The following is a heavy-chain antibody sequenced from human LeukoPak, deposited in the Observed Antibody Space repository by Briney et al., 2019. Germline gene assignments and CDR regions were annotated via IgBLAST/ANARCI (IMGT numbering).Heavy chain of an antibody. CDR2: ISPYNDYT. J-gene: IGHJ3*02. CDR3: ARWYCSSTSCYAGAFDM. D-gene: IGHD2-2*01. CDR1: GYTFTNYG. Sequence: ASVKVSCKASGYTFTNYGISWVRQAPGQGLEWMGWISPYNDYTNYAQKLQGRVTMTTDTSTSTGYMELRSLRSDDTAVYYCARWYCSSTSCYAGAFDMWGQGTMVAVSS. V-gene: IGHV1-18*04.